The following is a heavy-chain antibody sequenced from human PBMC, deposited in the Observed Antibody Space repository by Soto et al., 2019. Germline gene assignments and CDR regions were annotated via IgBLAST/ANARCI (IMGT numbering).Heavy chain of an antibody. J-gene: IGHJ5*02. Sequence: PGGSLRLSCAASGFTFSGSAMHWVRQASGKGLEWVGRIRSKANSYATAYAASVKGRFTISRDDSKNTAYLQMNSLKTEDTAVYYCTLTYYYGSGSYYLSSPWGQGTLVTVSS. CDR1: GFTFSGSA. CDR2: IRSKANSYAT. CDR3: TLTYYYGSGSYYLSSP. D-gene: IGHD3-10*01. V-gene: IGHV3-73*01.